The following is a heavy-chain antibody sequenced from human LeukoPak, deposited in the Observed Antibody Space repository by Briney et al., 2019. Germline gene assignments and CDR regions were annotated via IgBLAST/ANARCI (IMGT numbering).Heavy chain of an antibody. Sequence: ASETLSLTCTVSGGSISTSSYYWGWVRQPPGKGLEWIASIYYNGSTYYNPSFKSRVTISVDTSKNQFSLKLSSVTAADTAVYYCGSTYSSSLYFDYWGQGTLVTVSS. CDR1: GGSISTSSYY. D-gene: IGHD6-13*01. V-gene: IGHV4-39*01. CDR3: GSTYSSSLYFDY. J-gene: IGHJ4*02. CDR2: IYYNGST.